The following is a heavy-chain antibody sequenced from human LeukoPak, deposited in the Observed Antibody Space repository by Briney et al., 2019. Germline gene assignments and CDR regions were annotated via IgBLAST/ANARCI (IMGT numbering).Heavy chain of an antibody. D-gene: IGHD1-26*01. V-gene: IGHV3-48*03. CDR2: ISSSGSTI. CDR1: GFTFSSYE. J-gene: IGHJ3*02. Sequence: GGSLRLSCAASGFTFSSYEMNWVRQAPGKGLEWVSYISSSGSTIYYADSVKGRFTISRDNAKNSLYLQMNSLRTEDTALYYCAKDTGGSYAFDIWGQGTMVTVSS. CDR3: AKDTGGSYAFDI.